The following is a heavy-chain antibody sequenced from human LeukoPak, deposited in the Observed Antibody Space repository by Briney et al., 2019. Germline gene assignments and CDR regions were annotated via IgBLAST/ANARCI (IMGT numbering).Heavy chain of an antibody. J-gene: IGHJ4*02. CDR2: ISSSSSYI. V-gene: IGHV3-21*01. CDR1: GFTFSSYS. D-gene: IGHD6-13*01. CDR3: AREAAAANPF. Sequence: PGGSLRLSCAASGFTFSSYSMNWVRQAPGKGLEWVSSISSSSSYIYYADSVKGRFTISRDNAQNSLYLQMNSLRAEDTAVYYCAREAAAANPFWGQGTLVTVSS.